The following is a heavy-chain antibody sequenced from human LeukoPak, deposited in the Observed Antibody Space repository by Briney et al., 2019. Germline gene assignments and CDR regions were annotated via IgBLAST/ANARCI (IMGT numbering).Heavy chain of an antibody. V-gene: IGHV3-30-3*01. D-gene: IGHD2-2*02. J-gene: IGHJ4*02. Sequence: GKSLRLSCAASGFTFSGYPMHWVRQAPGKGLEWVAVISYDGNNKYDADSVKGRFTISRDNSKNTLYLQMNSLRAEDTAVYYCARLPGYCSSNSCYKMTIPFDYWGQGTLVTVSS. CDR1: GFTFSGYP. CDR2: ISYDGNNK. CDR3: ARLPGYCSSNSCYKMTIPFDY.